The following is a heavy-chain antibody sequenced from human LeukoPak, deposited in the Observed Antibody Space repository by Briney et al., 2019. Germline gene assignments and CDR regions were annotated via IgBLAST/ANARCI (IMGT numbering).Heavy chain of an antibody. D-gene: IGHD3-9*01. CDR3: ARGHTLGGYYKQKYYYYGMDV. Sequence: PSETLSLTCAVYGGSLSGNFWSWIRQPPGKGLEWIGEISHSGSTNHSPSLKSHLTISVDTSKNQFSLRLSSVTAADTAVYYCARGHTLGGYYKQKYYYYGMDVWGQGTTVTVSS. CDR1: GGSLSGNF. CDR2: ISHSGST. V-gene: IGHV4-34*01. J-gene: IGHJ6*02.